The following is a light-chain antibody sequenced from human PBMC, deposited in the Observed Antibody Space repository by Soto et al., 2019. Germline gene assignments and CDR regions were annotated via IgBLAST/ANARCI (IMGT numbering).Light chain of an antibody. CDR3: QTWGTGIVV. J-gene: IGLJ2*01. V-gene: IGLV4-69*01. CDR1: SGHSSYA. CDR2: LNSDGSH. Sequence: QLVLTQSPSASASLGASVKLTCTLSSGHSSYAIAWHQQQPEKGPPYLMKLNSDGSHSKGDGIPDRFSGSSSGAERYLTLSSLQSEDEADYYCQTWGTGIVVFGGGTKLTVL.